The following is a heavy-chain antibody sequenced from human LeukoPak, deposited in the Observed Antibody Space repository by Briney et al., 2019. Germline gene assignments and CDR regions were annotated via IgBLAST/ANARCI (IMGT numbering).Heavy chain of an antibody. D-gene: IGHD5-12*01. V-gene: IGHV4-34*01. Sequence: GSLRLSCAASGFTFSSYGMHWVRQAPGKGLEWIGEINHSGSTNYNPSLKSRVTISVDTSKNQFSLKLSSVTAADTAVYYCARGADIVATTVNYYGMDVWGQGTTVTVSS. J-gene: IGHJ6*02. CDR1: GFTFSSYG. CDR3: ARGADIVATTVNYYGMDV. CDR2: INHSGST.